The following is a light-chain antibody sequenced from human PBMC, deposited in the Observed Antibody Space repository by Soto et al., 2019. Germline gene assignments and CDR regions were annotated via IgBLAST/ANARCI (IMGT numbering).Light chain of an antibody. CDR3: QQRSNWLT. J-gene: IGKJ4*01. CDR2: DAS. Sequence: EIVMTQSPATLSVSPGERATLSCRASESVSRNLAWYQQKPGQAPRLLIYDASNRAPGIPARFSGSGSGTDFTLTISSLEPEDFAVYYCQQRSNWLTFGGGTKVDIK. CDR1: ESVSRN. V-gene: IGKV3-11*01.